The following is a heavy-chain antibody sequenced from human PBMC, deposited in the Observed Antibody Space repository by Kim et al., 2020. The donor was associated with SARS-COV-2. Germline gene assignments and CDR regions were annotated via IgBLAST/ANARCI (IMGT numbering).Heavy chain of an antibody. CDR3: ARDLRGVAAAGPIQRSYYYYYMDV. V-gene: IGHV4-59*01. Sequence: SETLSLTCTVSGGSISSYYWSWIRQPPGKGLEWIGYIYYSGSTNYNPSLKSRVTISVDTSKNQFSLKLSSVTAADTAVYYCARDLRGVAAAGPIQRSYYYYYMDVWGKGTTVTVSS. J-gene: IGHJ6*03. D-gene: IGHD6-13*01. CDR2: IYYSGST. CDR1: GGSISSYY.